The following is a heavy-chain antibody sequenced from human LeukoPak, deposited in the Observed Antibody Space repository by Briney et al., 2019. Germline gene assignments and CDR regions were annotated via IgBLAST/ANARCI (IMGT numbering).Heavy chain of an antibody. CDR1: GYSIRNGYS. Sequence: PSETLSLTCVVSGYSIRNGYSWDWIRQAPGKGLEWFGSINEGGSTTYNPSLRSRATTSLVTSKNAFYLTLRSVTAADTAVYYCARFDYVWETHGMDAFDMWGHGTMVTVSP. CDR2: INEGGST. CDR3: ARFDYVWETHGMDAFDM. D-gene: IGHD3-16*01. J-gene: IGHJ3*02. V-gene: IGHV4-38-2*01.